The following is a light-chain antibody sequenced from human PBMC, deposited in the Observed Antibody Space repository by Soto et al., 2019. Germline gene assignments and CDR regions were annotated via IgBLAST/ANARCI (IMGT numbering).Light chain of an antibody. Sequence: EIVLTQSPGTLSLSPGERGTLSCRASQSVSSDYLAWYQQKPGQAPRLIIYGASNRATGISDRFSGSGSGTDFTLTISRLEPEDFAVYYCQQYGSSLLVTFGGGTKVEIK. CDR3: QQYGSSLLVT. CDR2: GAS. CDR1: QSVSSDY. V-gene: IGKV3-20*01. J-gene: IGKJ4*01.